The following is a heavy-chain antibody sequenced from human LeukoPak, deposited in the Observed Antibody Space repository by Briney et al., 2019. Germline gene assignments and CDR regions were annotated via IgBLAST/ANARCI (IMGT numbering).Heavy chain of an antibody. CDR1: GGSISSYY. J-gene: IGHJ5*02. CDR3: ARTVSISWFDP. Sequence: PSETLSLTCTVSGGSISSYYWSWLRQPPGKGLEWIGYIYYSGSPNYNPSLKSRVTISVDTSKNQFSLKLSSVTAADTAVYYCARTVSISWFDPWGQGTLVTVSS. V-gene: IGHV4-59*01. D-gene: IGHD3-16*01. CDR2: IYYSGSP.